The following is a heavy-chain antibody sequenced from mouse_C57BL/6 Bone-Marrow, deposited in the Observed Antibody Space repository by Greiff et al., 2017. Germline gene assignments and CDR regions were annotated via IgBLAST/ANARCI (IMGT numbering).Heavy chain of an antibody. D-gene: IGHD2-5*01. CDR1: GYTFTSYW. CDR2: IYPGRGST. V-gene: IGHV1-55*01. CDR3: ARPYYSNYWYVDV. Sequence: QVQLKQPGAELVKPGASVTMSCKASGYTFTSYWLTWVKQRPGQGLEWIGDIYPGRGSTNYNEKFKSKATLTVDTSSSTAYMQLSSRTSEDSAVYYCARPYYSNYWYVDVWGTGTTVTVSS. J-gene: IGHJ1*03.